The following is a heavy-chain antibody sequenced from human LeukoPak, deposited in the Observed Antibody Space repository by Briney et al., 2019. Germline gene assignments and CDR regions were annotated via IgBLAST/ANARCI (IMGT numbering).Heavy chain of an antibody. CDR1: GYTFTSYA. Sequence: ASVKVSCKASGYTFTSYAMNWVRQAPGQGLEWMGWINTNTGNPTYAQGFTGRFVFSLDTSVSTAYLQISSLKAEDTAVYYCAREGQGAGDYYYYYMDVWGKGTTVTVSS. CDR3: AREGQGAGDYYYYYMDV. V-gene: IGHV7-4-1*02. D-gene: IGHD6-19*01. J-gene: IGHJ6*03. CDR2: INTNTGNP.